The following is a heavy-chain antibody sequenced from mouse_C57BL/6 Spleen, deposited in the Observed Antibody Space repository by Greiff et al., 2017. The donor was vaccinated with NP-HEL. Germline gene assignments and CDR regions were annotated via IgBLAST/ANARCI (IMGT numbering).Heavy chain of an antibody. Sequence: EVHLVESGGGLVKPGGSLKLSCAASGFTFSDYGMHWVRQAPEKGLEWVAYISSGSSTIYYADTVKGRFTIARDNAKNTLFLQMTSLRSEDTAMYYCASRAMDYWGQGTSVTVSS. J-gene: IGHJ4*01. V-gene: IGHV5-17*01. CDR1: GFTFSDYG. CDR2: ISSGSSTI. CDR3: ASRAMDY.